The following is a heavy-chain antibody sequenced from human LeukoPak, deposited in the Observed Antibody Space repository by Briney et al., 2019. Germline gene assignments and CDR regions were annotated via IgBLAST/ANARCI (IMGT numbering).Heavy chain of an antibody. CDR3: ARVPGYSSSWYISYYYYYYMDV. CDR2: ISSSSSYI. V-gene: IGHV3-21*01. D-gene: IGHD6-13*01. CDR1: GFTFSSYS. J-gene: IGHJ6*03. Sequence: PGGSLRHSCAASGFTFSSYSMNWVRQAPGKGLEWVSSISSSSSYIYYADSVKGRFTISRDNAKNSLYLQMNSLRAEDTAVYYCARVPGYSSSWYISYYYYYYMDVWGKGTTVTVSS.